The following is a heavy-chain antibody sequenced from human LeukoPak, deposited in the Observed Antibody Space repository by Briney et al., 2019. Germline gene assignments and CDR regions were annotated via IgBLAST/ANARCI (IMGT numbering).Heavy chain of an antibody. D-gene: IGHD3-22*01. Sequence: GGSLRLSCAASGFTFNTAVMSWVRQAPGKGLEWVSGISGSGDNTYYADSVKGRFTISRDNSKNTLYVQVNSLGTEDTAAYYCAKGSYYDSSGSFYFDYWGQGTLVTVSS. CDR2: ISGSGDNT. V-gene: IGHV3-23*01. J-gene: IGHJ4*02. CDR1: GFTFNTAV. CDR3: AKGSYYDSSGSFYFDY.